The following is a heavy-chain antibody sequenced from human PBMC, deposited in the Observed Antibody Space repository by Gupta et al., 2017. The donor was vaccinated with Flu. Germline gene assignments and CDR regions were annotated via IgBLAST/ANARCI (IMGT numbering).Heavy chain of an antibody. Sequence: RLSCAASGFTFRTYDMHWVRQAPGKGLEWVAVIRFDESDRYYADSVKGRFTISRDNSENTLYLHMSSLRADDPAMYYCARDFIAVAGFDYWGHGTLVTVS. CDR1: GFTFRTYD. CDR3: ARDFIAVAGFDY. D-gene: IGHD6-19*01. V-gene: IGHV3-33*01. CDR2: IRFDESDR. J-gene: IGHJ4*01.